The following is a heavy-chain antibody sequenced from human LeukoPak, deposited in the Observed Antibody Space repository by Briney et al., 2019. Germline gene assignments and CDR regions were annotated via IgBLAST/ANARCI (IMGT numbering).Heavy chain of an antibody. D-gene: IGHD2-15*01. CDR3: ARDRGWPAVHFDL. CDR2: IWYDGSNK. Sequence: GSLRLSCAASRFTFRNYGMHWVRQAPGKGLEWVSVIWYDGSNKYYVDSVKGRFTASRDNSKNMLYLQMTSLGAEDTAVYYCARDRGWPAVHFDLWGQGTLVTVSS. V-gene: IGHV3-33*01. CDR1: RFTFRNYG. J-gene: IGHJ4*02.